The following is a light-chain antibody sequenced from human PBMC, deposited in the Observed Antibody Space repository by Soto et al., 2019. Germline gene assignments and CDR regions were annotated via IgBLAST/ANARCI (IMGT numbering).Light chain of an antibody. CDR3: QQYVCSPQT. V-gene: IGKV3-20*01. J-gene: IGKJ1*01. Sequence: EIVLTQSPGTLSLSPGERATLSCRASQSVSSSYLAWYQQKPGQAPRLLVYGASSRATGIPDGFSGSCSGTDFALIISRLEPEDSADYYCQQYVCSPQTFGQGAKVEIK. CDR2: GAS. CDR1: QSVSSSY.